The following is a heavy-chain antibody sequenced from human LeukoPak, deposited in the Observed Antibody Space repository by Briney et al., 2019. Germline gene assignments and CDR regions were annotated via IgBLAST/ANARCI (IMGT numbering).Heavy chain of an antibody. Sequence: GGSLRLSCAASGFTFSSYAIHWVRQAPGKGLEWVALISYDGSNKYYADSVKGRFTISRDNSKNTLWLEMNSLRAEDTAVYYCARVYPLRVPAAMDCWGQGTLVTVSS. J-gene: IGHJ4*02. D-gene: IGHD2-2*01. V-gene: IGHV3-30-3*01. CDR2: ISYDGSNK. CDR3: ARVYPLRVPAAMDC. CDR1: GFTFSSYA.